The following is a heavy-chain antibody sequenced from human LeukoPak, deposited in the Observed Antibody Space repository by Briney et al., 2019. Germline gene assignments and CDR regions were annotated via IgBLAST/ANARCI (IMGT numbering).Heavy chain of an antibody. CDR3: ARILGYSSGWYGNYFDY. J-gene: IGHJ4*02. CDR2: ISGSGGST. V-gene: IGHV3-23*01. Sequence: QTGGSLRLSCAASGFTFSSYAMSWVRQAPGKGLEWVSAISGSGGSTYYADSVKGRFTISRDNSKNTLYLQMNSLRAEDTAVYYCARILGYSSGWYGNYFDYWGQGTLVTVS. CDR1: GFTFSSYA. D-gene: IGHD6-19*01.